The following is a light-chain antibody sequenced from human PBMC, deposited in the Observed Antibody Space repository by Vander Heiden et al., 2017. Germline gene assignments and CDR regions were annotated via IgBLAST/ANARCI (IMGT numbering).Light chain of an antibody. CDR2: SNN. J-gene: IGLJ3*02. Sequence: QSVLPQPPSASGTPGQRLTISCSGSSSTFGSTTVNWYPQLPGTAPKLLIYSNNQRPSGVPDRFSGSKAGTSASLAISGLQSEDEADYYCAAWDDSLNVHWVFGGGTKLTVL. V-gene: IGLV1-44*01. CDR1: SSTFGSTT. CDR3: AAWDDSLNVHWV.